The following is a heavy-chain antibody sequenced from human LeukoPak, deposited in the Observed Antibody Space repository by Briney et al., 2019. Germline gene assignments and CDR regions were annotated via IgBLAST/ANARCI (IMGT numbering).Heavy chain of an antibody. D-gene: IGHD1-7*01. CDR3: ARGIGTINFDY. Sequence: SETLSLTCTVSGGSISSYYWNWIRQPAGKGLEWIGRIYTTGNTNYNPSLKSRVTISVDTSKNQFSLKLDSVTAADTAVYYCARGIGTINFDYWGQGVLVTVSS. CDR2: IYTTGNT. CDR1: GGSISSYY. J-gene: IGHJ4*02. V-gene: IGHV4-4*07.